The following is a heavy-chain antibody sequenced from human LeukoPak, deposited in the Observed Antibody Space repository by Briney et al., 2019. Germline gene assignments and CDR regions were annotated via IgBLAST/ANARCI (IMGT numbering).Heavy chain of an antibody. J-gene: IGHJ6*02. CDR2: IYYSGST. CDR3: AREPYGDYPVAYYYGMDV. V-gene: IGHV4-31*03. D-gene: IGHD4-17*01. CDR1: GGSISDGGFY. Sequence: SQTLSLTCTVSGGSISDGGFYWSWIRQHPEKGLEWIGYIYYSGSTYYNPSLKSRVTISVDTSKNQFSLKLSSVTAADTAVYYCAREPYGDYPVAYYYGMDVWGQGTTVTVSS.